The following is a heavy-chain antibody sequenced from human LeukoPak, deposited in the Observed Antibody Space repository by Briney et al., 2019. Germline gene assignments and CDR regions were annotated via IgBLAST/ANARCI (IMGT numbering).Heavy chain of an antibody. CDR2: FHTSGST. CDR3: ARGQGRRGKGGYYYYYMDV. D-gene: IGHD3-10*01. J-gene: IGHJ6*03. CDR1: GVSIRSYY. V-gene: IGHV4-4*07. Sequence: SETLSLTCTVSGVSIRSYYWSWIRQPAGKGLEWIGRFHTSGSTNYNPSLKSRVTMSVDTSKNQFSLKLSSVTAADTAVYYCARGQGRRGKGGYYYYYMDVWGKGTTVTISS.